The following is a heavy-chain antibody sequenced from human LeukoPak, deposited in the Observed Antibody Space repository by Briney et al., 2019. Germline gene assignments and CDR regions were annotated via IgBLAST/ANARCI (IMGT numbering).Heavy chain of an antibody. CDR2: ISSSSAYI. Sequence: PGGSLRLSCAASGFTFSTYSMNWVRQAPGRGLEWVSSISSSSAYIYCADSEKGRFTISRDNAKNSLYLQMNSLRVEDTAVYYCARGPRNSSSYQYFQHWGQGTWSPSPQ. J-gene: IGHJ1*01. CDR1: GFTFSTYS. CDR3: ARGPRNSSSYQYFQH. V-gene: IGHV3-21*01. D-gene: IGHD6-13*01.